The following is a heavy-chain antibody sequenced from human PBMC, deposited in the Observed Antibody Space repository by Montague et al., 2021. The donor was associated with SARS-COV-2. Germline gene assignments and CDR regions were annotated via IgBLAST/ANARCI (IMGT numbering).Heavy chain of an antibody. CDR3: ARNRLSVFDF. J-gene: IGHJ4*02. D-gene: IGHD2/OR15-2a*01. V-gene: IGHV2-70*01. CDR1: GFSLTTSGVS. Sequence: PALVKPTQTLTLTCSFSGFSLTTSGVSVGWIRQPPGRALEWLALXXWTHDQYYSRSLGTRLTISPGTSKSQVVLTLTNVDTVDTATYYCARNRLSVFDFWGQGTLVTVSS. CDR2: XXWTHDQ.